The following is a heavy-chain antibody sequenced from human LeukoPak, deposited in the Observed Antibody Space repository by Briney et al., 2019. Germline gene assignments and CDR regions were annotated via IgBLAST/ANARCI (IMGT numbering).Heavy chain of an antibody. J-gene: IGHJ3*02. Sequence: ASVKVSCKASGYTFTSYDINWVRQATGQGLEWMGWMNPNSGNTGYAQKFQGRVTITKNTSISTAYMELSSLRSEDTAVYYCARGLSPDFWSGYYDAFDIWGQGTMVTVSS. CDR1: GYTFTSYD. CDR3: ARGLSPDFWSGYYDAFDI. CDR2: MNPNSGNT. D-gene: IGHD3-3*01. V-gene: IGHV1-8*03.